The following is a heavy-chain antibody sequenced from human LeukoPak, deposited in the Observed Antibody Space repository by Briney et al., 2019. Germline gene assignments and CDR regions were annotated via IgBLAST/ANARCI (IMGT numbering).Heavy chain of an antibody. V-gene: IGHV3-23*01. D-gene: IGHD4-17*01. CDR1: GFTFSSYA. CDR3: AKLHGDYGSRDY. Sequence: QTGGSLRLSCAASGFTFSSYAMSWVRQAPGKGLEWVSAISGSGGSTYYADSVKGRFTISRDNSKNTLYLQMNSLRAEDTAVYYCAKLHGDYGSRDYWGQGTLVTVSS. CDR2: ISGSGGST. J-gene: IGHJ4*02.